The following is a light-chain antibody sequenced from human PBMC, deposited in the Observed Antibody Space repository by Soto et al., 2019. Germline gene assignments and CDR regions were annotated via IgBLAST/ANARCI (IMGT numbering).Light chain of an antibody. CDR3: QKYESSQWK. CDR2: GAS. J-gene: IGKJ1*01. Sequence: EIVMTQSPVTLALSPGEIATLSCRASQSVSSSYLASYQQKPGQAPRLLIYGASSRAAGIPDRFRGSGSGTDFTLTISRLEPEDFAVYYCQKYESSQWKFGQGTKVDIK. CDR1: QSVSSSY. V-gene: IGKV3-20*01.